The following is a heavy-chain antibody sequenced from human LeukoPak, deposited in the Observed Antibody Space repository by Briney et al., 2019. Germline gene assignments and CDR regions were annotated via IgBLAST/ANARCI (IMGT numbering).Heavy chain of an antibody. CDR3: AKDRDIWEQWLPRHFDY. Sequence: GGSLRLSCAASGFTFSSYGMHWVRQAPGKGLEWVAFIRYDGSNKYYADSVKGRFTISRDNSKNTLYLQMNSLRAEDTAVYYCAKDRDIWEQWLPRHFDYWGQGTLVTVSS. D-gene: IGHD6-19*01. CDR2: IRYDGSNK. CDR1: GFTFSSYG. V-gene: IGHV3-30*02. J-gene: IGHJ4*02.